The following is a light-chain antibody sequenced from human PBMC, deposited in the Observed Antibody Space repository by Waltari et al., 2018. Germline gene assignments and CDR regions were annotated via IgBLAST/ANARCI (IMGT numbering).Light chain of an antibody. Sequence: QSALTQPASVSGSPGQSITIPCTGTSSYVGGFSYVSWYQQHPGKAPKLMISNVSNRPAGVSNRLSGSKSGKTASLTISGLQAEDEADYYCSSYTSSSPPFLFGTGTKVTVL. J-gene: IGLJ1*01. CDR1: SSYVGGFSY. CDR2: NVS. V-gene: IGLV2-14*03. CDR3: SSYTSSSPPFL.